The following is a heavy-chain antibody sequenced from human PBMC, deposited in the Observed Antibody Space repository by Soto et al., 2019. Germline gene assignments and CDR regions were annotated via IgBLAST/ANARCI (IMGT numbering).Heavy chain of an antibody. CDR1: GGTFSSYA. CDR3: ARAYYYDSSATGYFDY. V-gene: IGHV1-69*13. Sequence: SVKVSCKASGGTFSSYAISWVRQAPGQGLEWMGGIIPIFGTANYAQKFQGRVTITADESTSTAYMELSSLRSEDTAVYYCARAYYYDSSATGYFDYWGQGTLVTVPS. CDR2: IIPIFGTA. J-gene: IGHJ4*02. D-gene: IGHD3-22*01.